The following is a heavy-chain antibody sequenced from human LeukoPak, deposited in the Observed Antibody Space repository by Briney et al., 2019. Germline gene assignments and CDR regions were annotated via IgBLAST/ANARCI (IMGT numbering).Heavy chain of an antibody. CDR1: GFTFSSYS. CDR2: ISSSSSYI. CDR3: ARVAEQPYYYDSSGPPPPDI. D-gene: IGHD3-22*01. J-gene: IGHJ3*02. Sequence: GGSLRLSCAASGFTFSSYSMNWVRQAPGKGLEWVSSISSSSSYIYYADSVKGRFTISRDNAKNSLYLQMNSLRAEDTAVYYCARVAEQPYYYDSSGPPPPDIWGQGTMVTVSS. V-gene: IGHV3-21*01.